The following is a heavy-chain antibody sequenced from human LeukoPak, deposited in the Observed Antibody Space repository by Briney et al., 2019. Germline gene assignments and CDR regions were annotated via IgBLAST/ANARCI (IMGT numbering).Heavy chain of an antibody. V-gene: IGHV1-46*01. CDR3: ARAGSSYYDLDY. CDR1: GYTFTSYG. J-gene: IGHJ4*02. D-gene: IGHD1-26*01. CDR2: INPSGGST. Sequence: ASVNVSCKASGYTFTSYGISWVRQAPGQGLEWMGIINPSGGSTSYAQKFQGRVTMTRDTSTSTVYMELSSLRSEDTAVYYCARAGSSYYDLDYWGQGTLVTVSS.